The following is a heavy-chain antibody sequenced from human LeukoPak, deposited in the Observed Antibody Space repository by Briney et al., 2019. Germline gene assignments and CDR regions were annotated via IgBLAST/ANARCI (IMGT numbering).Heavy chain of an antibody. CDR2: INWNGGST. D-gene: IGHD2-2*01. Sequence: GGSLRLSRAASGFTFDDYGMSWVRQAPGKGLEWVSGINWNGGSTGYAGSVKGRFTISRDNAKSSLYLQMNSLRAEDTALYYCAREDGYCSSTSCYTGAFDIWGQGTMVTVSS. V-gene: IGHV3-20*04. J-gene: IGHJ3*02. CDR1: GFTFDDYG. CDR3: AREDGYCSSTSCYTGAFDI.